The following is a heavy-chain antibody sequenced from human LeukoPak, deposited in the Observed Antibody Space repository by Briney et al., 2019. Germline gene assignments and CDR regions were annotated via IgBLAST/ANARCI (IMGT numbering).Heavy chain of an antibody. D-gene: IGHD3-3*02. V-gene: IGHV3-30-3*01. CDR2: ISYDGSNK. CDR3: ARDRIFEVGSGMDV. CDR1: GFTFSSYA. J-gene: IGHJ6*02. Sequence: GGSLRLSCAASGFTFSSYAMHWVRQAPGKGLEWVAVISYDGSNKYYADSVKGRFTISRDNSKNTLYLQMNSLRAEDTAVYYCARDRIFEVGSGMDVWGQGTTVTVSS.